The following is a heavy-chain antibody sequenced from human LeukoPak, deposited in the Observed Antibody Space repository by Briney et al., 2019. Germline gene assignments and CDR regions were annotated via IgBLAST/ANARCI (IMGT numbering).Heavy chain of an antibody. CDR1: DYTFTTYR. CDR3: ARDGGPYDFWSGYLYYFDY. J-gene: IGHJ4*02. Sequence: APANVSCKHSDYTFTTYRISRVRHTPRQEPERMGWLSAYNGNTNYAQTLQNSVTMTTDTSTSTAYMELSSLRSDDTAVYSCARDGGPYDFWSGYLYYFDYWGQGTLATVSS. V-gene: IGHV1-18*01. D-gene: IGHD3-3*01. CDR2: LSAYNGNT.